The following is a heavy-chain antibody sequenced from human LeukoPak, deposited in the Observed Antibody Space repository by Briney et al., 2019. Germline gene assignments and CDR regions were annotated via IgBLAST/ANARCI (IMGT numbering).Heavy chain of an antibody. CDR1: GFTFSSYE. J-gene: IGHJ4*02. Sequence: PGGSLRLSCAASGFTFSSYEMNWVRQAPGKGLEWVSYISSSGSTIYYADSVKGRFTISRDNAKDSLYLQMNSLRAEDTAVYYCASLMRYFDWTYDYWGQGTLVTVSS. CDR2: ISSSGSTI. V-gene: IGHV3-48*03. CDR3: ASLMRYFDWTYDY. D-gene: IGHD3-9*01.